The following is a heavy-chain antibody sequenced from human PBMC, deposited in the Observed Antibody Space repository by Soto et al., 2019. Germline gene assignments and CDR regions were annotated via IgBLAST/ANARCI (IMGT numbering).Heavy chain of an antibody. CDR1: GFTFSTYW. CDR3: ARGPMVVAIGWFDL. J-gene: IGHJ5*02. CDR2: IKQDGSEK. V-gene: IGHV3-7*01. Sequence: RGSLRLSCAASGFTFSTYWMIWVRQAPGKGLEWVANIKQDGSEKYYVDSVKGRFTISRDNAKNSLYLQMNSLRAEDTAVYYFARGPMVVAIGWFDLWGQGTLVTVSS. D-gene: IGHD2-8*01.